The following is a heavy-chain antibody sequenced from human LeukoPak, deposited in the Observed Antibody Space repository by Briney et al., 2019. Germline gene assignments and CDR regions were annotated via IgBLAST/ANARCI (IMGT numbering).Heavy chain of an antibody. Sequence: PSETLSLTCTVSGGSISSYYWSWIRQPAGKGLEWIGRIYTSGSTNYNPSLKSRVTMSVDTSKNQFSLKLSSVTAADTAVYYCARAVMVKLGSIAARPPYYYYYMDVWGKGTTVTVSS. J-gene: IGHJ6*03. CDR3: ARAVMVKLGSIAARPPYYYYYMDV. V-gene: IGHV4-4*07. CDR1: GGSISSYY. CDR2: IYTSGST. D-gene: IGHD6-6*01.